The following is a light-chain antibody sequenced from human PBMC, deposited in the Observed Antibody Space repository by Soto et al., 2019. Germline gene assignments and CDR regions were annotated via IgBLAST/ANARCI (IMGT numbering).Light chain of an antibody. J-gene: IGKJ5*01. V-gene: IGKV3-20*01. CDR1: QSVSSTY. CDR3: QQYGSSPIT. Sequence: EIVLTQSPGTLSLSPGETATLSCRASQSVSSTYLAWYQQKPGQAPRRLIYGASIRAAGVPDRFTGSGSGTDFTLTISRLEPEDFAVYYCQQYGSSPITFGQGTRLEIK. CDR2: GAS.